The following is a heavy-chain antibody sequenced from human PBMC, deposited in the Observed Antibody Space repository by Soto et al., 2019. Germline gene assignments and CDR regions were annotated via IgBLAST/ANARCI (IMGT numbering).Heavy chain of an antibody. CDR1: GYSFTSYW. V-gene: IGHV5-10-1*01. D-gene: IGHD3-22*01. CDR2: IDPSDSYT. CDR3: VRHCYYDSSGYCAYYGMDG. J-gene: IGHJ6*02. Sequence: GASLKICCKGSGYSFTSYWISWVRQMPVKGLEWMGRIDPSDSYTNYSPSFQGHVTISADKSISTAYLQWSSLKASDTAMYYCVRHCYYDSSGYCAYYGMDGWGQGTTVTVSS.